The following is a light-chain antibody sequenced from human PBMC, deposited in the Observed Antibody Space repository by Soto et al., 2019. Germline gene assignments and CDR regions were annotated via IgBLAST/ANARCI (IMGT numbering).Light chain of an antibody. V-gene: IGKV3-15*01. J-gene: IGKJ4*01. CDR1: RGIGST. CDR2: DTS. CDR3: QHDVTWPLA. Sequence: EVVMTQSPATLSVSPGERATLSCRASRGIGSTLAWYQQKPGQTPRLLIYDTSTRATGVPGRFIGSRSGTEFTLTITSLQSEDFAFYYCQHDVTWPLAFGGGTRVENK.